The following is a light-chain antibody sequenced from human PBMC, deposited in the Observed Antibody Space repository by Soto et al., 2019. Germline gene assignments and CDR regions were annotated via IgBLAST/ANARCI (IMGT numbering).Light chain of an antibody. CDR1: QSVRSSY. CDR2: DAS. J-gene: IGKJ5*01. CDR3: QQRYSWPPIT. Sequence: EIVLTQSPGTLSLSPGERATLSCRASQSVRSSYLAWYQQKPGQAPRLLIFDASNRATGIPARFSGSGSGTDFTLTISSLEPEDFAVYYCQQRYSWPPITFGQGTRLEIK. V-gene: IGKV3-11*01.